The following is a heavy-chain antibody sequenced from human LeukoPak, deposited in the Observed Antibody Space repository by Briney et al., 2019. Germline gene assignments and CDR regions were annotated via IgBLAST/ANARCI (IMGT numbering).Heavy chain of an antibody. V-gene: IGHV3-66*04. Sequence: GGSLRLSCAASGFTVSDNYMSWVRQAPGKGLEWVSVIYSGGSTYYADSVKGRFTISRDNSKNTLYLQMNSLRSEDTAMYYCARPPGRDGYNRYDYWGQGTLVTVSS. J-gene: IGHJ4*02. D-gene: IGHD5-24*01. CDR1: GFTVSDNY. CDR2: IYSGGST. CDR3: ARPPGRDGYNRYDY.